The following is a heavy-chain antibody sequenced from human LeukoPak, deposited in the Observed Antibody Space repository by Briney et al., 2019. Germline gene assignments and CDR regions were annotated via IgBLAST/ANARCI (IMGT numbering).Heavy chain of an antibody. J-gene: IGHJ4*02. Sequence: GASVKVSCKASGYTFTSYGISWVRQAPGQGLEWMGWINPNSGGTNYAQKFQGRVTMTRDTSISTAYMELSRLRSDDTAVYYCARDHVISPGFDYWGQGTLVTVSS. CDR1: GYTFTSYG. CDR2: INPNSGGT. V-gene: IGHV1-2*02. CDR3: ARDHVISPGFDY. D-gene: IGHD2-21*01.